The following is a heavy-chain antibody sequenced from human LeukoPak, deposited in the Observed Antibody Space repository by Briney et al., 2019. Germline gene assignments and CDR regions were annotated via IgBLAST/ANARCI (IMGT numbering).Heavy chain of an antibody. D-gene: IGHD3-22*01. V-gene: IGHV3-74*01. CDR2: INTDGSST. Sequence: GGSLRLSCAASGFIFSSYWMHWVRHAPGKGLAWVSRINTDGSSTSYADSVKGRFTISRDNAKNTLYLQMNSLRAEDTAVYYCARGRSSGYYRALGYWGQGTLVTVSS. CDR3: ARGRSSGYYRALGY. J-gene: IGHJ4*02. CDR1: GFIFSSYW.